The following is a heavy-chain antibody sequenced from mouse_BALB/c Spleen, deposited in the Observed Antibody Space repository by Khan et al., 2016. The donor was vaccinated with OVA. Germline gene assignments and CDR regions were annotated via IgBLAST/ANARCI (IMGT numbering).Heavy chain of an antibody. CDR3: ARSYDGAWFAY. V-gene: IGHV1-77*01. D-gene: IGHD1-1*01. CDR2: IYPGSGST. Sequence: VQLEESGPELVKPGTSVKMSCKAAGYTFTDYVISWVKQRTGQGLEWIGEIYPGSGSTYYNGKFKGKATLTADKSSNTAYMQLSSLTSEDSAVSFCARSYDGAWFAYWGQGTLVTVSA. CDR1: GYTFTDYV. J-gene: IGHJ3*01.